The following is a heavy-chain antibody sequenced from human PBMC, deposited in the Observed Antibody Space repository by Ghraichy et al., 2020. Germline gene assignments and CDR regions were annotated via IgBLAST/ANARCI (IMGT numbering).Heavy chain of an antibody. CDR1: GGSISGYS. D-gene: IGHD5-18*01. CDR3: ARDTRGYTYEVNRRYWFDP. V-gene: IGHV4-4*07. J-gene: IGHJ5*02. CDR2: IYSGGTT. Sequence: GSLRLSCTVSGGSISGYSFSWIRQPAGRGLEWIGRIYSGGTTNYNPSLTGRVTMSVDTSKNQLSLNLTSVTAADTAVYYCARDTRGYTYEVNRRYWFDPWGVGTLVTVSS.